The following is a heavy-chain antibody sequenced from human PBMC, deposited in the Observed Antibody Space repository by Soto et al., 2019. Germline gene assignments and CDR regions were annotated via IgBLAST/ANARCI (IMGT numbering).Heavy chain of an antibody. CDR3: ARDKKPAGLFDY. CDR2: IYYSGST. Sequence: PSETLSLTCTVSGGSISSGGYYWSWIRQHPGKGLEWIGYIYYSGSTYYNPPLKSRVTISVDTSRNQFSLKLSSVTAADTAVYYCARDKKPAGLFDYWGQGTLVTVSS. D-gene: IGHD6-19*01. V-gene: IGHV4-31*03. J-gene: IGHJ4*02. CDR1: GGSISSGGYY.